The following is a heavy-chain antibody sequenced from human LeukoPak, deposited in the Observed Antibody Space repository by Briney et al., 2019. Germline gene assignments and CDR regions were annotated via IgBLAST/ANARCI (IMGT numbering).Heavy chain of an antibody. CDR1: GFTFSSYA. V-gene: IGHV3-23*01. CDR2: ISGSGGST. J-gene: IGHJ6*02. Sequence: PGGSLRLSCAASGFTFSSYAMSWVRQAPGKGLEWVSAISGSGGSTYYADSVKGRFTISRDNSKNTLYLQMNSLRAEDTAVYYCAKDSQNYDFWSGCPIAYYYYGMDVWGQGTTVTVSS. D-gene: IGHD3-3*01. CDR3: AKDSQNYDFWSGCPIAYYYYGMDV.